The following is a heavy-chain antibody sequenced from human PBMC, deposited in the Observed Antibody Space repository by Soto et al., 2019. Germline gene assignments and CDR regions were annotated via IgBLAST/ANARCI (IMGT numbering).Heavy chain of an antibody. CDR3: SRKPRYSSGWYFQY. CDR1: GFAFGDNA. Sequence: QPGGSLRLSCTASGFAFGDNAMSWFRQAPGKGLEWVGSIRSKSYGGTTEYAASVKGRFTISRDDFKSIAYLQMNSLKTEDTAVYFCSRKPRYSSGWYFQYWGQGTLVTVSS. D-gene: IGHD6-19*01. J-gene: IGHJ1*01. CDR2: IRSKSYGGTT. V-gene: IGHV3-49*03.